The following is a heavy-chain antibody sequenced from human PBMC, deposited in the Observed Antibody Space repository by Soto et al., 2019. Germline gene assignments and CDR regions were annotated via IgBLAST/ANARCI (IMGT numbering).Heavy chain of an antibody. CDR1: GYTFTSYG. CDR2: ISAYNGNT. CDR3: ARVGSSGWSHYYYYYYGMDV. D-gene: IGHD6-19*01. Sequence: ASVKVSCKASGYTFTSYGISWVRQAPGQGLEWMGWISAYNGNTNYAQKLQGRVTMTTDTSTSTAYMELRSLRSDDTAVYYCARVGSSGWSHYYYYYYGMDVWGEGTTVTVSS. J-gene: IGHJ6*04. V-gene: IGHV1-18*01.